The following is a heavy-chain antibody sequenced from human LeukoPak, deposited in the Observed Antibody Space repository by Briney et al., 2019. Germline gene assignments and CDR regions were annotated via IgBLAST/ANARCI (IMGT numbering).Heavy chain of an antibody. CDR2: IFYSGST. CDR1: GDSVSCRNCY. D-gene: IGHD3-16*02. CDR3: ARGHYVWGSYRPRGYYFDY. V-gene: IGHV4-39*01. J-gene: IGHJ4*02. Sequence: PSETLSLTCSVSGDSVSCRNCYWGWIRQPPEKGLEWIGNIFYSGSTHFDPSLKSRVTISIDTSKNQFSLNLRSLTAADTAVYYCARGHYVWGSYRPRGYYFDYWGQGTLVTVSS.